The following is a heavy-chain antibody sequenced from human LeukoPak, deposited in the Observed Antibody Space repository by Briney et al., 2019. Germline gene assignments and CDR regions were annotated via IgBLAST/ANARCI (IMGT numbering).Heavy chain of an antibody. J-gene: IGHJ4*02. V-gene: IGHV3-23*01. Sequence: GGSLRLSCAASGFTFSSDSMSWGRQAPGEGVEWVSAISGSGGSTYYADSVKGRFTISRDNSKNTLYLQMNSLRAEDTAVYYCAKVTFDYWGQGTLVTVSS. CDR1: GFTFSSDS. CDR2: ISGSGGST. CDR3: AKVTFDY.